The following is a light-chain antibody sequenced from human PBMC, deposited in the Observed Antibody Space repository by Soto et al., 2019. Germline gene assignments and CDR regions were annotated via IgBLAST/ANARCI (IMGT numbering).Light chain of an antibody. Sequence: QSALTQPASVSRSPGQSITISCTGTSSHVGGYNYVSWYQQYPGKAPKFMIYEVSNRPSGVSNRFSGSKSGNTASLTISGLQAEDEADYYCSSYTSNSTWVFGGGTKLTVL. CDR3: SSYTSNSTWV. J-gene: IGLJ3*02. V-gene: IGLV2-14*01. CDR1: SSHVGGYNY. CDR2: EVS.